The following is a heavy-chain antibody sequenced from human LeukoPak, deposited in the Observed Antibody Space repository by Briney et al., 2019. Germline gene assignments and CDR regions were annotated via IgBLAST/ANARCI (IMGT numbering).Heavy chain of an antibody. Sequence: GRSLRLSCAASGFTFSSYEMNWVRQAPGKGLEWVSYISSGSTIYDADSVKGRFTISRDNAKNSLYLQMNSLRAEDTAVYYCARESIAVAGAPFGYWGQGTLVTVSS. V-gene: IGHV3-48*03. CDR1: GFTFSSYE. CDR2: ISSGSTI. J-gene: IGHJ4*02. CDR3: ARESIAVAGAPFGY. D-gene: IGHD6-19*01.